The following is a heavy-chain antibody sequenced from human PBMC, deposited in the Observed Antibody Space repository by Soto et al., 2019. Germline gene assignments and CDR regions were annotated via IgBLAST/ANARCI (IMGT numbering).Heavy chain of an antibody. CDR2: ISSSSSYI. J-gene: IGHJ3*02. CDR3: ARDPGAARPDDAFDI. V-gene: IGHV3-21*01. CDR1: GFTFSSYS. D-gene: IGHD6-6*01. Sequence: EVQLVESGGGLVKPGGSLRLSCAASGFTFSSYSMNWVRQAPGKGLEWVSSISSSSSYIYYADSVKGRFTISRDNAKNSLYLQMNSLRAEDTAVYYCARDPGAARPDDAFDIWGQGTMVTVSS.